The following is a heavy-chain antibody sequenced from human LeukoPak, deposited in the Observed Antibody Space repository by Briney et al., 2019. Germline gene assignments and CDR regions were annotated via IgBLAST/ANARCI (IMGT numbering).Heavy chain of an antibody. CDR2: INHSGST. Sequence: SETLSLTCAVYGGSFSGYYWSWIRQPPGKGLEWIGEINHSGSTNYNPSLKSRVTISVDTSKNQFSLKLSSVTAADTAVYYCARVPRGSSPIGYWGQGTLVTVSS. J-gene: IGHJ4*02. CDR3: ARVPRGSSPIGY. D-gene: IGHD6-6*01. CDR1: GGSFSGYY. V-gene: IGHV4-34*01.